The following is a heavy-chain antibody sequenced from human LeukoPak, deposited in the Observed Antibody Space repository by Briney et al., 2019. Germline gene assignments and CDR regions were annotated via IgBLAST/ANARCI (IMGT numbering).Heavy chain of an antibody. V-gene: IGHV3-21*01. CDR3: AKDLRLVARDPVVEDY. CDR2: ISSSSKYI. J-gene: IGHJ4*02. CDR1: EFTFSSYN. D-gene: IGHD5-12*01. Sequence: GGSLRLSCAASEFTFSSYNTNWVRQAPGKGLEWVSSISSSSKYIYYADSVKGRFTISRDNSKNTLYLQMNSLRAEDTAVYYCAKDLRLVARDPVVEDYWGQGTLVTVSS.